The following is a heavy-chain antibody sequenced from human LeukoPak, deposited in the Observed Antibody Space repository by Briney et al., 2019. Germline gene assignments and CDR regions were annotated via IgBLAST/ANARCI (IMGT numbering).Heavy chain of an antibody. CDR2: IYHSGST. D-gene: IGHD3-22*01. CDR1: GGSISSGGYS. Sequence: PSETLSLTCAVSGGSISSGGYSWSWIRQPPGKGLEWIGYIYHSGSTYYNPSLKSRVTISVDRSKNQFSLKLSSVTAADTAVYYCARVGYYYDSSGYYYHYYLDYWGQGTLVTVSS. J-gene: IGHJ4*02. CDR3: ARVGYYYDSSGYYYHYYLDY. V-gene: IGHV4-30-2*01.